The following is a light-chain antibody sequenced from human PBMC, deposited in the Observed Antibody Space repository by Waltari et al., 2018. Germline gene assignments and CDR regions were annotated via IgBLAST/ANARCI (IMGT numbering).Light chain of an antibody. CDR2: TAS. CDR1: QSISIY. Sequence: DIQMTQSPSSLSASVGDRVTITCRASQSISIYLNWYQQRPGKAPKLLIYTASSLQSGVPSRFSGSGSGTDFTLTVSSVQPEDFATYYCQQSYSTPYTFGQWTKLEIK. V-gene: IGKV1-39*01. CDR3: QQSYSTPYT. J-gene: IGKJ2*01.